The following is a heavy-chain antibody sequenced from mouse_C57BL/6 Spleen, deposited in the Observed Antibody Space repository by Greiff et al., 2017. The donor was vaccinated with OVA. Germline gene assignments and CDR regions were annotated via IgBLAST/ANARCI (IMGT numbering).Heavy chain of an antibody. Sequence: QVQLQQPGAELVKPGASVKLSCKASGYTFTSYWMQWVKQRPGQGLEWIGEIDPSDSYTNYNQKFKGKATLTVDTSSSTAYMQLSSLTSEDSAVYYCARSGGGYYVTDYWGQGTTLTVSS. CDR2: IDPSDSYT. J-gene: IGHJ2*01. V-gene: IGHV1-50*01. D-gene: IGHD2-3*01. CDR3: ARSGGGYYVTDY. CDR1: GYTFTSYW.